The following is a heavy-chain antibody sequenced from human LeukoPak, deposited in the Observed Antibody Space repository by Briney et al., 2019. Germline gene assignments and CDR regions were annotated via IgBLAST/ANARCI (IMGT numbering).Heavy chain of an antibody. CDR1: GYTLTELS. CDR2: FDPEDGET. V-gene: IGHV1-24*01. D-gene: IGHD3-22*01. CDR3: ASLLYDSSGYYCFDQ. J-gene: IGHJ4*02. Sequence: ASVKVSCKVSGYTLTELSMHWVRQAPGKGLEWMGGFDPEDGETTYAQKFQGRLTMTEDPSTDTAHMELNSLRSEDTAVYYCASLLYDSSGYYCFDQWGQGTPVTVPS.